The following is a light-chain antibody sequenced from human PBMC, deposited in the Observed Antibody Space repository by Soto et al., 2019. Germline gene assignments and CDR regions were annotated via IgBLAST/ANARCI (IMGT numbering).Light chain of an antibody. CDR3: SSYTPSSTYV. CDR2: AVH. Sequence: QSALTQPASVSGSPGQSITISCTGSTSDIGGYEYVSWYQQYPGKAPRLIIYAVHSRPSGVSNRFSGSKSGNTASLTISGLQAEDEADYHCSSYTPSSTYVFGTGTKLIVL. J-gene: IGLJ1*01. V-gene: IGLV2-14*03. CDR1: TSDIGGYEY.